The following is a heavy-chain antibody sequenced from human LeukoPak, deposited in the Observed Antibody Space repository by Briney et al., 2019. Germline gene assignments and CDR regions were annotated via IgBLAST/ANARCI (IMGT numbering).Heavy chain of an antibody. D-gene: IGHD7-27*01. J-gene: IGHJ6*03. CDR1: GFTFGGYY. V-gene: IGHV3-23*01. Sequence: GGSLRLSCAASGFTFGGYYMHWVRQAPGKGLEWVSTINGDGEYTVYANSVKGRFTIPRDNSKNTLNPQMSSLRAEDTALYYCAKRGDEGYMDGWGRGTTVIVSS. CDR2: INGDGEYT. CDR3: AKRGDEGYMDG.